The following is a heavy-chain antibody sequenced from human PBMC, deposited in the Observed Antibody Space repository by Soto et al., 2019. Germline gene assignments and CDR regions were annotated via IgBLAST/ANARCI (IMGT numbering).Heavy chain of an antibody. CDR2: IYYRGNT. CDR1: GGSISSDDYY. V-gene: IGHV4-31*03. D-gene: IGHD3-16*01. Sequence: TLSLTCTVSGGSISSDDYYWNWIRQRPGKGLESIGNIYYRGNTNYNPSLKSRIIMSMDMSENQFSPKLTSVTAADTAVYYCARGWDYYGMGVWGQGTTVT. J-gene: IGHJ6*02. CDR3: ARGWDYYGMGV.